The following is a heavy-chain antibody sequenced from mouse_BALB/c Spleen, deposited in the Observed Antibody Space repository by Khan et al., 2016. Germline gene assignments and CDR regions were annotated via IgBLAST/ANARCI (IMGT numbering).Heavy chain of an antibody. V-gene: IGHV1-54*01. CDR2: INPGSGGT. CDR1: GYAFTNYL. J-gene: IGHJ3*01. Sequence: QVQLQQSGAELVRPGTSVKVSCKASGYAFTNYLIEWVKQRPGQGLEWVGVINPGSGGTNYNEKFKGKATLTADKYSSTAYMQRSSLTSDDSAVYVCARRPAWFAYWGQGTLVTVSA. CDR3: ARRPAWFAY.